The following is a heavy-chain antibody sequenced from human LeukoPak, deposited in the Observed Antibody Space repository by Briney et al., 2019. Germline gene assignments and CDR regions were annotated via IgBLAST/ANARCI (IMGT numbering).Heavy chain of an antibody. CDR1: GFTFSSYS. Sequence: GGSLRLSCAASGFTFSSYSMNWVCQAPGKGLEWVSYISSSSSTIYYADSLKGRFTISRDNAKNSLYLQMNSLRAEDTAVYYCVTSSSSWYLSIDYWGQGTLVTVSS. D-gene: IGHD6-13*01. CDR3: VTSSSSWYLSIDY. CDR2: ISSSSSTI. J-gene: IGHJ4*01. V-gene: IGHV3-48*01.